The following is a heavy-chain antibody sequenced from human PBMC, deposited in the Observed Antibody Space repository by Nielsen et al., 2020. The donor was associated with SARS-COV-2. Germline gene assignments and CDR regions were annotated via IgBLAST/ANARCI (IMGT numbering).Heavy chain of an antibody. Sequence: GGSLRLSCAASGFTFDDYAMHWVRQAPRKGLEWVSGISWNSGSIGYADSVKGRFTISRDNAKNSLYLQMNSLRAEDTALYYCAKDMFPYRSNYFDYWGQGTLVTVSS. CDR1: GFTFDDYA. J-gene: IGHJ4*02. CDR3: AKDMFPYRSNYFDY. V-gene: IGHV3-9*01. D-gene: IGHD1-14*01. CDR2: ISWNSGSI.